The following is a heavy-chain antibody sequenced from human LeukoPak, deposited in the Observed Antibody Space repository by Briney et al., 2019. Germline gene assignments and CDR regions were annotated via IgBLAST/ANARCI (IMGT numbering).Heavy chain of an antibody. Sequence: ASVKVSCKTSGYTFTSFGINWVRQAPGQGLEWMGWVSGYNGNTNYAQKLQGRVTMTTDTSTSTAYMELRSLRSDDTAVYYCSSGYDAFDIWGQGTMVTVSS. V-gene: IGHV1-18*01. D-gene: IGHD3-22*01. CDR1: GYTFTSFG. CDR3: SSGYDAFDI. J-gene: IGHJ3*02. CDR2: VSGYNGNT.